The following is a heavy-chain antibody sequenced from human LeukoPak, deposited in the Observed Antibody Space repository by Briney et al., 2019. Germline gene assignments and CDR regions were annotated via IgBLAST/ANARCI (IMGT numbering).Heavy chain of an antibody. V-gene: IGHV3-48*03. CDR2: ISTSGRSI. CDR3: AGTNYYGSGSTEYFQH. D-gene: IGHD3-10*01. Sequence: GGSLRLSCAASGFTFSSYEMNWVRQAPGKGLEWVSYISTSGRSIYYADSVKGRFTISRDNPKNSLYLQMNSLRAEDTAVYYCAGTNYYGSGSTEYFQHWGQGTLVTVSS. J-gene: IGHJ1*01. CDR1: GFTFSSYE.